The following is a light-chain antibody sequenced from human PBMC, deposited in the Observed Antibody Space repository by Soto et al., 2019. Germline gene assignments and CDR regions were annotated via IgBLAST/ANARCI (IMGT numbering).Light chain of an antibody. J-gene: IGKJ1*01. CDR1: QSISRY. CDR3: QKNYRATPWT. CDR2: AAS. V-gene: IGKV1-39*01. Sequence: DIQMTQSPSSLSASVGDRITITCRASQSISRYLNWYQHKPGKAPKLLINAASSLERGVPSRFSGGGSGTDFTLNISRLQTDDFATYYCQKNYRATPWTVGKGKKVDIK.